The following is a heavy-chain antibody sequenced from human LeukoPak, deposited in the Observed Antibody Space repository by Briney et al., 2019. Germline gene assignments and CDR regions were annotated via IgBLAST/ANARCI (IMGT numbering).Heavy chain of an antibody. CDR3: ARDRGYSSGWSLDAFDI. CDR1: GFTFSSYW. J-gene: IGHJ3*02. CDR2: INQDGCEK. D-gene: IGHD6-19*01. Sequence: GGSLRLSCAASGFTFSSYWMRWVRQAPGKGLDGVAHINQDGCEKYYVDSVKGRFTISRDNAKNSLYLQMNSLRAEDTAVYYCARDRGYSSGWSLDAFDIWGQGTMVTVSS. V-gene: IGHV3-7*03.